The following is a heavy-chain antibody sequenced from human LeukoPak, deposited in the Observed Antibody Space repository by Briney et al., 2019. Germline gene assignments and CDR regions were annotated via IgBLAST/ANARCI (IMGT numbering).Heavy chain of an antibody. CDR1: GFNFSSYW. Sequence: GGSLRLSCAASGFNFSSYWMHWVRQAPGKGLVWISRINYDGTTTSYADSVKGRFTISRDNAKNSLYLQMNSLRAEDTAVYYCARDKWATGTDDAFDIWGQGTMVTVSS. D-gene: IGHD1-1*01. CDR2: INYDGTTT. CDR3: ARDKWATGTDDAFDI. J-gene: IGHJ3*02. V-gene: IGHV3-74*01.